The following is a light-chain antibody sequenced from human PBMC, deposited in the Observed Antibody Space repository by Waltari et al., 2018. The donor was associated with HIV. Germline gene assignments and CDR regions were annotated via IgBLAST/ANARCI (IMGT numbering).Light chain of an antibody. Sequence: QSALTQPASVSGSPGQSITISCTGPSSDVGGYNYVSWYQQHPGKAPKLMIYEVSNRPSGVSNRFSGSKSGNTASLTISGLQAEDEADYYCSSYTSSSTPPYVFGTGTKVTVL. CDR2: EVS. J-gene: IGLJ1*01. CDR1: SSDVGGYNY. V-gene: IGLV2-14*01. CDR3: SSYTSSSTPPYV.